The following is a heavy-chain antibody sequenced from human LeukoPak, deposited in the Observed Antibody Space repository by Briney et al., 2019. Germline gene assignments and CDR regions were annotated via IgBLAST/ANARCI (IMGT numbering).Heavy chain of an antibody. CDR1: GFTLSSYA. Sequence: GGSLRLSCAVSGFTLSSYAMSWVRQAPGKGLECVSGISGSGGSTYYADSVKGRFTISRDNSKNTLYLQVNSLRAEDTAVYYCAKDTTLVLDAFDIWGQGTRVTVSS. D-gene: IGHD1-1*01. V-gene: IGHV3-23*01. CDR2: ISGSGGST. CDR3: AKDTTLVLDAFDI. J-gene: IGHJ3*02.